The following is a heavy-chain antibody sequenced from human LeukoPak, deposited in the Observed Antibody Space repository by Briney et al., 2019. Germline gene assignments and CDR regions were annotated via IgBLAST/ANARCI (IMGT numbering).Heavy chain of an antibody. CDR1: GGTFSSYA. Sequence: SSVKVSCKASGGTFSSYAISWVRQAPGQGLEWMGGIIPIFGTANYAQKFQGRVTITTDESTSTAYMELSSLRSEDTAVYDCARAKYYYGSGSYPNYYYYYMDVWGKGTTVTVSS. CDR2: IIPIFGTA. CDR3: ARAKYYYGSGSYPNYYYYYMDV. J-gene: IGHJ6*03. V-gene: IGHV1-69*05. D-gene: IGHD3-10*01.